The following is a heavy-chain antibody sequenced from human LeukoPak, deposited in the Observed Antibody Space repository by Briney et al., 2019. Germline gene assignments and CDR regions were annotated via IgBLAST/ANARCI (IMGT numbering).Heavy chain of an antibody. J-gene: IGHJ4*02. CDR3: ARYYDNSGSLDY. CDR1: GGSISSYY. Sequence: KPSETLSLTCTVSGGSISSYYWSWIRQPPGRGLEWIGYIYYSGSNNYNPYLKSRVTISVDTSKNQFSLKLSSVTAADTAVYYCARYYDNSGSLDYWGQGTLVTVSS. V-gene: IGHV4-59*08. D-gene: IGHD3-22*01. CDR2: IYYSGSN.